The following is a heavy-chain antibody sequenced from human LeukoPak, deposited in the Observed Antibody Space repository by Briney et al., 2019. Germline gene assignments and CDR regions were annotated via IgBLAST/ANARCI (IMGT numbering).Heavy chain of an antibody. V-gene: IGHV4-59*12. Sequence: PSETLSLTCTVSGGSIRGDHWSWIRQPPGKGLEWIGNIFNSGSPKYNPSLKSRVTMSLDTSTNQFSLKLSSVTAADTAVYYCARGMEGSMVSDYWGQGTLVTVSS. CDR1: GGSIRGDH. CDR2: IFNSGSP. D-gene: IGHD5-18*01. CDR3: ARGMEGSMVSDY. J-gene: IGHJ4*02.